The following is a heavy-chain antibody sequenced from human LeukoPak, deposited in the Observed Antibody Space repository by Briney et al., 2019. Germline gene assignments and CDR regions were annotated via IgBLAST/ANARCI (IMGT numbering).Heavy chain of an antibody. J-gene: IGHJ5*02. Sequence: SETLSLTCTVSGGSISSYYWSWIRQPPGKGLEWIGYMFYSGSTNYSPSLKSRVTISVDTSKNQFSLKLSSVTAADTAVYYCASYGHRGGGLDPWGQGTLVTVSS. CDR1: GGSISSYY. D-gene: IGHD2-15*01. V-gene: IGHV4-59*01. CDR2: MFYSGST. CDR3: ASYGHRGGGLDP.